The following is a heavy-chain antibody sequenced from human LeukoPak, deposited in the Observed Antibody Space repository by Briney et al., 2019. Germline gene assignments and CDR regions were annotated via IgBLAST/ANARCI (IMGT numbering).Heavy chain of an antibody. CDR3: ARGEYSGSYYGY. J-gene: IGHJ4*02. V-gene: IGHV4-39*01. D-gene: IGHD1-26*01. Sequence: SETLSLTCTVSGGSISSSSYYWGWIRQPPANGLEWIGSIYYSGSTYYNPSLKSRVTISVDTSKNQFSLKLSSVTAADTAVYYCARGEYSGSYYGYWGQGTLVTVSS. CDR2: IYYSGST. CDR1: GGSISSSSYY.